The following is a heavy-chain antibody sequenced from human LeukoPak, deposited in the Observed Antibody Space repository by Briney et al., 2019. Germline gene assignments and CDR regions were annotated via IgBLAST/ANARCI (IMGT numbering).Heavy chain of an antibody. CDR3: ARGGNYDSRLDY. CDR2: IWYDGSNK. V-gene: IGHV3-33*01. Sequence: GGSLRLSCAASGFTFSSYGMHWVRQAPGKGLEWVAVIWYDGSNKYYADSVKGRFTISRDNSKNTLYMQMNSQRAEDTAVYYCARGGNYDSRLDYWGQGTLVTVSS. J-gene: IGHJ4*02. D-gene: IGHD3-22*01. CDR1: GFTFSSYG.